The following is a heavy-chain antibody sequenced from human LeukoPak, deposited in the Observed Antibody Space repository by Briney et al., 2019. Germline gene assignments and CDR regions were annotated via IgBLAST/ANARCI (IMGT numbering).Heavy chain of an antibody. D-gene: IGHD3-3*01. CDR1: GFTFGDYA. CDR3: TRAGYDFWSGYYSGMVGYYFDY. J-gene: IGHJ4*02. Sequence: GGSLRLSCTASGFTFGDYAMSWVRQAPGKGLEWVGFIRSKAYGGTTEYAASVKGRFTISRDDSKSIAHLQMNSLKTEDTAVYYCTRAGYDFWSGYYSGMVGYYFDYWGQGTLVTVSS. CDR2: IRSKAYGGTT. V-gene: IGHV3-49*04.